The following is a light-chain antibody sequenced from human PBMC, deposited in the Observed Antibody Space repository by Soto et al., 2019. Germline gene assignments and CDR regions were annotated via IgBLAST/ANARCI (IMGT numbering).Light chain of an antibody. J-gene: IGKJ4*01. Sequence: DIVITQSTESLTVSLGERATINCRSSQSLFSASNNKHYLAWYQQKPGQPPKLLISWASTRDSGVPDRFSGGGSGTYFSLNTDTLRADDAAVEYCQKYFDTPPLTFGGGTKVEI. CDR1: QSLFSASNNKHY. V-gene: IGKV4-1*01. CDR3: QKYFDTPPLT. CDR2: WAS.